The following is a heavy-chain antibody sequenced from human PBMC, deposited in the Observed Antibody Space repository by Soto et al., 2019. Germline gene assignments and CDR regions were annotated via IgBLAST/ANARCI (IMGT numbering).Heavy chain of an antibody. D-gene: IGHD2-21*02. V-gene: IGHV1-69*06. J-gene: IGHJ4*02. Sequence: QVQLVQSGPEVKKPGSSVNISCTAPKTTFSDYSLNWVRQAPGQGLEWMGGIIPVLGTINYAQKFQGRVTINADKSSNTVYMAVSSLTSEDTAVYYCASGTLFCAGDCYFEHWGLGTVVTVSS. CDR2: IIPVLGTI. CDR3: ASGTLFCAGDCYFEH. CDR1: KTTFSDYS.